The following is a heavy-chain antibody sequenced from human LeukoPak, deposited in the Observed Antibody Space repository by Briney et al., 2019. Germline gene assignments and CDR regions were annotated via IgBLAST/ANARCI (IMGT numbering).Heavy chain of an antibody. CDR1: GYTFTSYD. D-gene: IGHD3-16*01. Sequence: ASVKVSCKASGYTFTSYDINWVRQATGQGLEWMGWMNPNSGKTGYSQKFQGRVTMTRTNSISTAYMELSSLRSEDTAVYYCARNYDYVWGSYPAFDIWGQGTMVTVSS. CDR2: MNPNSGKT. J-gene: IGHJ3*02. CDR3: ARNYDYVWGSYPAFDI. V-gene: IGHV1-8*01.